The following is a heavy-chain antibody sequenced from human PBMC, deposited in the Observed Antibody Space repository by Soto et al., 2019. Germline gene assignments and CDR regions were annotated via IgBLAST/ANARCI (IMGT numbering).Heavy chain of an antibody. CDR2: IYPDDSDT. CDR3: ARRGGYSGYDYRMDV. D-gene: IGHD5-12*01. V-gene: IGHV5-51*01. Sequence: GESLKISCKGSGYSFTNYWIAWVRQMPGEGLEWMGIIYPDDSDTRYNPSFQGQVTISADKSITTAYLQWSSLKASDTAMYYCARRGGYSGYDYRMDVWGQGTTVTVSS. J-gene: IGHJ6*02. CDR1: GYSFTNYW.